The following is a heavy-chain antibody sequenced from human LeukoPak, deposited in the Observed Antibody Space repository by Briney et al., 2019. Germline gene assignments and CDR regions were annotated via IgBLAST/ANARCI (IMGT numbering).Heavy chain of an antibody. Sequence: GGSLRLSCAASGFIFSSYAMNWVRQAPGKGLEWISYISSDSGTVYYADSMKGRFTISRDNAKNSLYLQMNSLRADDTAVYFCARDKLGIDYWGQGTLVTVSS. D-gene: IGHD7-27*01. V-gene: IGHV3-48*01. J-gene: IGHJ4*02. CDR1: GFIFSSYA. CDR3: ARDKLGIDY. CDR2: ISSDSGTV.